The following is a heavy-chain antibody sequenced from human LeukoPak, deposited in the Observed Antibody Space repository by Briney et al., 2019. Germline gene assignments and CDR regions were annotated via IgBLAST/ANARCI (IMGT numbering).Heavy chain of an antibody. V-gene: IGHV1-58*01. CDR3: AAEPFGTYYGFDY. J-gene: IGHJ4*02. CDR1: GFTFTSSA. CDR2: IVVGSGNT. Sequence: GASVKVSCKASGFTFTSSAVQWVRQARGQRLEWIGWIVVGSGNTNYAQKFQERVTITSDMSTSTAYMELSSLSSEDTAVYYCAAEPFGTYYGFDYWGQGTLVTVSS. D-gene: IGHD1-26*01.